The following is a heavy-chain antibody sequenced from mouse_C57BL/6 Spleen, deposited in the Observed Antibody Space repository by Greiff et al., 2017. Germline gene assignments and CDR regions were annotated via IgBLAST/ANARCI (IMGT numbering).Heavy chain of an antibody. Sequence: EVQLQESGPGLVKPSQSLSLTCSVTGYSITSGYYWNWIRQFPGNKLEWMGYISYDGSNNYNPSLKNRISITRDTSKNQFFLKLNSVTTEDTATYYCARVPPYSNYVFAYWGQGTLVTVSA. CDR1: GYSITSGYY. V-gene: IGHV3-6*01. CDR2: ISYDGSN. CDR3: ARVPPYSNYVFAY. J-gene: IGHJ3*01. D-gene: IGHD2-5*01.